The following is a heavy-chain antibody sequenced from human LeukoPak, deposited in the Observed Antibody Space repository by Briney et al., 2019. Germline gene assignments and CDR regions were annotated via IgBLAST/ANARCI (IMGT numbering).Heavy chain of an antibody. D-gene: IGHD3-22*01. J-gene: IGHJ3*02. CDR1: GGSFSDYY. CDR3: ARGPYSYDSSGAFDI. V-gene: IGHV4-59*10. Sequence: SETLSLTCAVYGGSFSDYYWSWIRQPAGKGLEWIGRISSSGSTNYNPSLKSRVTISVDTSKNQFSLKLSSVAAADTAVYFCARGPYSYDSSGAFDIWGQGTMVTVSS. CDR2: ISSSGST.